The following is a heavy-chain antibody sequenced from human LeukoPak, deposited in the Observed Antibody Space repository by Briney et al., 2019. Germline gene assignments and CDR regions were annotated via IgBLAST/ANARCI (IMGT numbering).Heavy chain of an antibody. V-gene: IGHV3-23*01. J-gene: IGHJ4*02. CDR2: IGTRGAGI. Sequence: GGSLSLSCVASDFTFSSYTMIWVRQAPGKALEWVSVIGTRGAGIHYAASVKGRFTISRDDSKNTLCLQMNSLRAEDTAVYYCARDPNWGSGYWGQGTLVTVSS. CDR3: ARDPNWGSGY. D-gene: IGHD7-27*01. CDR1: DFTFSSYT.